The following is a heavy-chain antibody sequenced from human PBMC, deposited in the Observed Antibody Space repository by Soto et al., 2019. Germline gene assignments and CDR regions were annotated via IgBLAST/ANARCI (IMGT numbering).Heavy chain of an antibody. D-gene: IGHD5-18*01. CDR1: GFTFSSYA. J-gene: IGHJ4*02. Sequence: EVQLLESGGGLVQPGGSLRLSCAASGFTFSSYAMRWVRQAPGKGLEWVSAISGSGGSTYYADSVKGRLTISRYNSKNTLYLQMNSLRAEDTAVYYCATVFGYSYGEGDYWGKGTLVTVSS. V-gene: IGHV3-23*01. CDR2: ISGSGGST. CDR3: ATVFGYSYGEGDY.